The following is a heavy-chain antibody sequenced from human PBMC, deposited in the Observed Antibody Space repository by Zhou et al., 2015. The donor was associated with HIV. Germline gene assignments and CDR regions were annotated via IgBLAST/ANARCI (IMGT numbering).Heavy chain of an antibody. CDR1: GYNFIAYY. CDR3: ATLLPRYCSGTNCYGHYNYGMDV. D-gene: IGHD6-19*01. J-gene: IGHJ6*02. Sequence: QVQLVQSGAEVKKPGASMRVSCKASGYNFIAYYIHWVRQAPGQGLEWMGRIRPNSGDTNYAQKFQGRVTMTRDTSISTAYMELSRLRSDDTAVYYCATLLPRYCSGTNCYGHYNYGMDVWGQGTAVTVSS. CDR2: IRPNSGDT. V-gene: IGHV1-2*06.